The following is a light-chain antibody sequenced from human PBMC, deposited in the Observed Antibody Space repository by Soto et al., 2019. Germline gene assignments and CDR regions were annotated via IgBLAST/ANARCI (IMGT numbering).Light chain of an antibody. V-gene: IGLV2-11*01. Sequence: QSVLIQPPSVSGSPGQSVTISCTGTSNNIGSYDYVSWYQHHPGTVPKPMIYNVNTQPSGVPDRFSGSKSGNTASLTISGLQAEDEADYYCCSYVLSSTSPYVFGTGTKVTVL. J-gene: IGLJ1*01. CDR1: SNNIGSYDY. CDR2: NVN. CDR3: CSYVLSSTSPYV.